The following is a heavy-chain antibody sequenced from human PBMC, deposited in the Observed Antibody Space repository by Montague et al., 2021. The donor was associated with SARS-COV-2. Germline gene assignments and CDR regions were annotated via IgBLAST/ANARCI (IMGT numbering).Heavy chain of an antibody. D-gene: IGHD2/OR15-2a*01. CDR3: ARVRLFYYLDY. J-gene: IGHJ4*02. CDR2: IFHTGRA. CDR1: GTSIRSGGYY. Sequence: TLSLTCTVSGTSIRSGGYYWTWIRQHPGKGLEWIGYIFHTGRAYYNPSLETRVNISVDTSNNLFSLRLSSVTAADTAMYFCARVRLFYYLDYWGQGTLGTVSS. V-gene: IGHV4-31*03.